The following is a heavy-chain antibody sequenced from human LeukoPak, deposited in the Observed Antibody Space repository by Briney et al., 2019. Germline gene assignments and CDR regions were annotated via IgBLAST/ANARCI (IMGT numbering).Heavy chain of an antibody. D-gene: IGHD4-17*01. CDR2: INHSGST. CDR1: GGSFSGYY. Sequence: SETLSLTCAVYGGSFSGYYWSWIRQPPGKGLEWIGEINHSGSTNYNPSLKSRVTISVDTSKNQFSLKLSSVTAADTAVYYCARGTMTTVTYYFDYWGQRTLLTVSS. V-gene: IGHV4-34*01. J-gene: IGHJ4*02. CDR3: ARGTMTTVTYYFDY.